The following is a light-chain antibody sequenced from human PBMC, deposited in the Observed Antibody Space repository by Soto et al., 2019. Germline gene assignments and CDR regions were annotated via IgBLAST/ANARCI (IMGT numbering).Light chain of an antibody. CDR1: QSVSSSY. CDR2: GAS. J-gene: IGKJ5*01. V-gene: IGKV3-20*01. CDR3: QQYGSSPPIT. Sequence: EIVLTQSPGTLSLSPGERATLSCRASQSVSSSYLAWYQQKPGQALRLLIYGASSRATGIPDRFSGSGSGTDFTITISRLEPEDFAVHYCQQYGSSPPITFGQGTRLEIK.